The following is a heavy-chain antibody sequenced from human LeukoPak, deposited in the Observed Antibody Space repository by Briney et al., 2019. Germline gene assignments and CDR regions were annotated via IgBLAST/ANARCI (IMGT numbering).Heavy chain of an antibody. Sequence: SVKVSCKASGGTFTSYAISWVRQAPGQGLEWMGGIIPIFGTANYAQKFQGRVTITADESTSTAYMELSSLRSEDTAVYYCARGTPLDRVSHYNWFDPWGQGTLVTVSS. CDR2: IIPIFGTA. V-gene: IGHV1-69*13. J-gene: IGHJ5*02. CDR3: ARGTPLDRVSHYNWFDP. CDR1: GGTFTSYA. D-gene: IGHD1-1*01.